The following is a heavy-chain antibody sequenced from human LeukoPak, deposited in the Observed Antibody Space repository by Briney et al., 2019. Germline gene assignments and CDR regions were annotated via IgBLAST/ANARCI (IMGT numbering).Heavy chain of an antibody. Sequence: ASVKVSCKASGYTFTNYYMHWVRQTPGQGLEWRGIINPSGGNTDYAQKFQGRVTMTRDMSTSTVYMELSSLRSEDTAMYYCARVSVGATMLDYFDYWGQGTLVTVSS. V-gene: IGHV1-46*01. D-gene: IGHD1-26*01. CDR2: INPSGGNT. J-gene: IGHJ4*02. CDR3: ARVSVGATMLDYFDY. CDR1: GYTFTNYY.